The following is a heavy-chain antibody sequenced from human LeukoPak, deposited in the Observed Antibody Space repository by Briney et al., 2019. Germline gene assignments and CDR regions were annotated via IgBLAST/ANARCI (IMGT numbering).Heavy chain of an antibody. CDR3: ARLYGTYPGWFDP. J-gene: IGHJ5*02. D-gene: IGHD4-17*01. Sequence: PGGSLRLSCAASGFTFSGFYMSWIRQAPGKGLEWVSCIGSSSTYTNYADSVKGRFTISRDNAKNSLYLQMDGLRAEDTAVYYCARLYGTYPGWFDPWGQGTLVTVST. CDR2: IGSSSTYT. V-gene: IGHV3-11*06. CDR1: GFTFSGFY.